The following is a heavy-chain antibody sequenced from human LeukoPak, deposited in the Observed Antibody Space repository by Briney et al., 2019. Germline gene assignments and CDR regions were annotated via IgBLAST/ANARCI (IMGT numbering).Heavy chain of an antibody. CDR1: GGSILTTNW. CDR2: VHLSGTS. J-gene: IGHJ4*02. V-gene: IGHV4-4*02. Sequence: SDTLSLTCAVSGGSILTTNWWSWVRPPPGKGLEWIGEVHLSGTSNYNPSLKSRVSMSIDKSKSQLSLKLTSVTAADTAMYYCARESGAFSPFGFWGQGTLVTVSS. CDR3: ARESGAFSPFGF. D-gene: IGHD1-26*01.